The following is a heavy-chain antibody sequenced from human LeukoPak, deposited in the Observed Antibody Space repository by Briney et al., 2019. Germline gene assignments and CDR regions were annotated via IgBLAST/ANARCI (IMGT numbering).Heavy chain of an antibody. CDR1: GXSISSSSNY. V-gene: IGHV4-39*01. J-gene: IGHJ1*01. D-gene: IGHD2-2*02. CDR3: ARHIGYKTYFQH. CDR2: IYYSGST. Sequence: ASETLSLTCTVSGXSISSSSNYWGWIRQPPGKGLEWIGSIYYSGSTYYNPSLKSRVTISVDTSKNQFSLKLSSVTAADTAVYYCARHIGYKTYFQHWGQGTLVTVSS.